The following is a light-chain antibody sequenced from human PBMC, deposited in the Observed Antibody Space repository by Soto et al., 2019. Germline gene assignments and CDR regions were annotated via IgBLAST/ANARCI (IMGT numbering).Light chain of an antibody. CDR3: QQYANLPLT. CDR1: DDISNY. CDR2: DAS. J-gene: IGKJ3*01. Sequence: DIQMTQSPSSLSASVGDRVTITCQASDDISNYLNWYQQKPGKAPTVLISDASNLRSGVPSRVSGGGSATEFTFTISSLQAEDIATYYCQQYANLPLTFGPGTKVDIK. V-gene: IGKV1-33*01.